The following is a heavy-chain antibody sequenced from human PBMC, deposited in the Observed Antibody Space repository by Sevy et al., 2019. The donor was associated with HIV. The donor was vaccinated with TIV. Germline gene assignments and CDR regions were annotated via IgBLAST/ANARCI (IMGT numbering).Heavy chain of an antibody. CDR3: ARDRGYCSSTSCYIRGKYYGMDV. Sequence: ASVKVSCKASGYTFTSYYMHWVRQAPGQGLEWMGIINPSGGSTSYAQKFQGRVTMTRDTSTGTVYMELSSLRSEDTAVYYCARDRGYCSSTSCYIRGKYYGMDVWGQGTTVTVSS. CDR2: INPSGGST. V-gene: IGHV1-46*01. D-gene: IGHD2-2*02. CDR1: GYTFTSYY. J-gene: IGHJ6*02.